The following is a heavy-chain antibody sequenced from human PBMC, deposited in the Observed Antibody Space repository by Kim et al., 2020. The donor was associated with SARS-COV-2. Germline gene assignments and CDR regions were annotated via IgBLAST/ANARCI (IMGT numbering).Heavy chain of an antibody. Sequence: SVKVSCKASGFTFTSSAVQWVRQARGQRLEWIGWIVVGSGNTNYAQKFQERVTITRDMSTSTAYMELSSLRSEDTAVYYCAAGTPLYCSGGSCYSGGDGNWFDPWGQGNLVTVSS. CDR1: GFTFTSSA. CDR3: AAGTPLYCSGGSCYSGGDGNWFDP. J-gene: IGHJ5*02. V-gene: IGHV1-58*01. D-gene: IGHD2-15*01. CDR2: IVVGSGNT.